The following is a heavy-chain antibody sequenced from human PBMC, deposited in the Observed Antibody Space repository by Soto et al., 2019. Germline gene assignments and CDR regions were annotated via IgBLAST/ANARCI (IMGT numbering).Heavy chain of an antibody. CDR1: GYTFTCYG. V-gene: IGHV1-18*04. D-gene: IGHD5-12*01. Sequence: ASVKASCKASGYTFTCYGISWVRQAPGQGLEWMGWISAYNGNTNYAQKLQGRVTMTTDTSTSTAYMELRSLRSDDTAVYYCARDGVTSRPGGGYDYNYYYGMDVWGQGTTVTVSS. J-gene: IGHJ6*02. CDR2: ISAYNGNT. CDR3: ARDGVTSRPGGGYDYNYYYGMDV.